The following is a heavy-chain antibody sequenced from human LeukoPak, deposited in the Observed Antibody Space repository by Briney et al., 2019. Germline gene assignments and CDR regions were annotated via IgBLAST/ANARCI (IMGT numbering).Heavy chain of an antibody. J-gene: IGHJ4*02. CDR2: IRYDGSNE. V-gene: IGHV3-30*02. D-gene: IGHD1-26*01. CDR3: AREGGSYYSSASYYFDY. CDR1: GFTFSSYG. Sequence: PGGSLRLSCAASGFTFSSYGMHWVRQAPGKGLEWVSFIRYDGSNEYYADSVRGRFTISRDDSKNTLYLQMNSLRAEDTAVYYCAREGGSYYSSASYYFDYWGQGTLVTVSS.